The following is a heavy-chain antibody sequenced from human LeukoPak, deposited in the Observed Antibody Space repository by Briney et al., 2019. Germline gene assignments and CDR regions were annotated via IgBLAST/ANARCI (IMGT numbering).Heavy chain of an antibody. Sequence: GGSLRLSCAASGFTFSSYWMSWVRQAPGKGLEWVGRIKSKSDGGTTDYAAPVKGRFIISRDDSKNTLYLQMNSLKTEDTAVYFCATDGISEETATDYWGQGTLVTVSS. CDR2: IKSKSDGGTT. D-gene: IGHD5-18*01. CDR1: GFTFSSYW. J-gene: IGHJ4*02. CDR3: ATDGISEETATDY. V-gene: IGHV3-15*01.